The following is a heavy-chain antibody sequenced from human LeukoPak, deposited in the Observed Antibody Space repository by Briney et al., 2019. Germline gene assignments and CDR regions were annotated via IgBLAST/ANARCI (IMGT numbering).Heavy chain of an antibody. D-gene: IGHD3-22*01. CDR3: ARNYYDSSGYQY. J-gene: IGHJ4*02. V-gene: IGHV4-59*01. Sequence: KPSETLSLTCTVSGGSISSYYWSWIRQPPGKGLEWIGYIYYSGSTNYNPSLKSRVTISVDTSKNQFSLKLSSVTAADTAVYYCARNYYDSSGYQYWGQGTLVTVSS. CDR2: IYYSGST. CDR1: GGSISSYY.